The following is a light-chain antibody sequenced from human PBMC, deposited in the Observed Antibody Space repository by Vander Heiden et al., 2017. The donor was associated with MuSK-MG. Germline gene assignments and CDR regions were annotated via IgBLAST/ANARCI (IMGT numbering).Light chain of an antibody. Sequence: QSVLTQPPSASGTPGQRATTSCSGSTSNIGSNTVHWYQQLPGTAPKLLIYTSDQRPSGVPGRFSGSRYGTSASLAISGLQSEDEGDYYCGAWDDRLHAWVFGGGTTLTVL. CDR1: TSNIGSNT. CDR3: GAWDDRLHAWV. CDR2: TSD. J-gene: IGLJ3*02. V-gene: IGLV1-44*01.